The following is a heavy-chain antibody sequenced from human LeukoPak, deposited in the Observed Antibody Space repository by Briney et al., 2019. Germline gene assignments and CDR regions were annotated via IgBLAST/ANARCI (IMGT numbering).Heavy chain of an antibody. CDR3: ARGLLYSSSFPY. CDR2: MNPNSGNT. CDR1: GYTFTSYG. Sequence: GASVKVSCKASGYTFTSYGISWVRQAPGQGLEWMGWMNPNSGNTGYAQKFQGRVTITRNTSISTAYMELSSLRSEDTAVYYCARGLLYSSSFPYWGQGTLVTVSS. J-gene: IGHJ4*02. V-gene: IGHV1-8*03. D-gene: IGHD6-6*01.